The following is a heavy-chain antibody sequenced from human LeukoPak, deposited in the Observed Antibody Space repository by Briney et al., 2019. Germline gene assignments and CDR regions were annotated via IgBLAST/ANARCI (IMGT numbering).Heavy chain of an antibody. CDR2: INHSGSS. D-gene: IGHD6-13*01. CDR1: GGSFSGYY. CDR3: ARQANIAAAGDDFDY. V-gene: IGHV4-34*01. Sequence: SETLSLTCAVYGGSFSGYYWSWIRQPPGKGLEWIGEINHSGSSNYNPSLKSRVTISVDTSKNQFSLKLSSVTAADTAVYYCARQANIAAAGDDFDYWGQGTLVTVSS. J-gene: IGHJ4*02.